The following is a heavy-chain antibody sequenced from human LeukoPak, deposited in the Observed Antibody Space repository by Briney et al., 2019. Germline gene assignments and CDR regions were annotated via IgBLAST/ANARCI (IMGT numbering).Heavy chain of an antibody. CDR2: IKQDGGEK. CDR3: ARDRGYGGNRPETFDI. J-gene: IGHJ3*02. Sequence: GGSLRLSCAASGFTFSSYWMSWVRQAPGKGLEWVATIKQDGGEKYYVDSVKGRFTISRDNAKNSLYLQVNSLRAEDTAVYYCARDRGYGGNRPETFDIWGQGTMVTVSS. D-gene: IGHD4-23*01. CDR1: GFTFSSYW. V-gene: IGHV3-7*03.